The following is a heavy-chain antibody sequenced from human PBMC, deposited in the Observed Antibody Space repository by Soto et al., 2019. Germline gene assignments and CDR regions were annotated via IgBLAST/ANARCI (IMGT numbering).Heavy chain of an antibody. V-gene: IGHV3-74*01. D-gene: IGHD6-13*01. Sequence: VGSLRLSCAASGFTFSRFWMHCVRQSPGKWLVWVSRINTDGSSTTYADSVKGRFTISRDNAKNTLYLQMDSLRAEDTGVYYCTRDPGAYSSTWLFYLDSWGQGTLVNVSS. CDR2: INTDGSST. CDR1: GFTFSRFW. J-gene: IGHJ4*02. CDR3: TRDPGAYSSTWLFYLDS.